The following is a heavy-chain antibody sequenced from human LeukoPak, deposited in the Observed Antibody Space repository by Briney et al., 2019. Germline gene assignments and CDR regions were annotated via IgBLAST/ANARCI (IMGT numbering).Heavy chain of an antibody. J-gene: IGHJ4*02. CDR1: GYTFTNFG. CDR2: ISAYNGNT. D-gene: IGHD2/OR15-2a*01. V-gene: IGHV1-18*01. Sequence: GASVKVSCKASGYTFTNFGISWVRQAPGQGPEWMGWISAYNGNTNYAQSLQDRVTMTTDTSTSTAYMELRSLRSDDTAVYFCVRDLGSRPLIIFFDYWGQGTLVTVSS. CDR3: VRDLGSRPLIIFFDY.